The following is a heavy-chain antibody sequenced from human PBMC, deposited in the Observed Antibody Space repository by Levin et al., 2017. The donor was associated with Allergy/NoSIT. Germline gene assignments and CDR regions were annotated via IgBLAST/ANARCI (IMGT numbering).Heavy chain of an antibody. D-gene: IGHD1-26*01. CDR2: IRSKANSYAT. J-gene: IGHJ4*02. CDR1: GFTFSGSA. CDR3: TSRPSIVGATTRDY. Sequence: GGSLRLSCAASGFTFSGSAMHWVRQASGKGLEWVGRIRSKANSYATAYAASVKGRFTISRDDSKNTAYLQMNSLKTEDTAVYYCTSRPSIVGATTRDYWGQGTLVTVSS. V-gene: IGHV3-73*01.